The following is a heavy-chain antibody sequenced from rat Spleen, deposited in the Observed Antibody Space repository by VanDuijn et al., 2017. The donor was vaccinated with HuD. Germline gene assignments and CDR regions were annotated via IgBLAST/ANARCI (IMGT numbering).Heavy chain of an antibody. CDR2: ISTGGGKT. CDR1: GFTFNNYY. Sequence: EVQLVESGGGLVQPGRSMKLSCAASGFTFNNYYMAWVRQAPTKGLEWVASISTGGGKTYYRDSVKGRFTISRDHAKSTLYLQMDSLRSEDTATDYCARDPDYGGYSGSFAYWGQGVMVTVSS. V-gene: IGHV5-25*01. D-gene: IGHD1-11*01. CDR3: ARDPDYGGYSGSFAY. J-gene: IGHJ2*01.